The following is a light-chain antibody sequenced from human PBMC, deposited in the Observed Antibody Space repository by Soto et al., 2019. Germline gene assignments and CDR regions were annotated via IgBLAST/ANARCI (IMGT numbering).Light chain of an antibody. CDR2: DVS. Sequence: QSALTQPASMSGSPGQSITISCTGTSSDVGGYNYVSWYQQHPGKAPKLMIYDVSNRPSGVSNRFSGSKSGNTASLTISGLQAEDEADYYCSSYRSSSTLYVFGTGTKVTVL. J-gene: IGLJ1*01. CDR3: SSYRSSSTLYV. CDR1: SSDVGGYNY. V-gene: IGLV2-14*01.